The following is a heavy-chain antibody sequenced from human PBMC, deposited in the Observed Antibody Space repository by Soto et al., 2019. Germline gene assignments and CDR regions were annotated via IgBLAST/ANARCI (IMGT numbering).Heavy chain of an antibody. CDR2: ISYDGSNK. D-gene: IGHD3-3*01. CDR1: GFTFSSYA. V-gene: IGHV3-30-3*01. J-gene: IGHJ4*02. CDR3: ATSITIFGVVII. Sequence: QVQLVESGGGVVQPGRSLRLSCAASGFTFSSYAMHWVRQAPGKGLEWVAVISYDGSNKYYADSVKGRFTISRDNSKNTLYLQMNSLRAEDTAVYYCATSITIFGVVIIWGQGTLVTVSS.